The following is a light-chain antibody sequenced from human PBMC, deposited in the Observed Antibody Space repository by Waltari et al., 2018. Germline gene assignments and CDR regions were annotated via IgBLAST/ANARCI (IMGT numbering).Light chain of an antibody. Sequence: QSVLTQPPSASGTPGQRVTISCFGSSSNIGRNAVSWYQQLPGTAPRLLIHTNDRRPSGVPYRFSASKSGTSASLAISGLQSEDEADFHCATWDDSLDGPVFGGGTKLTVL. CDR3: ATWDDSLDGPV. CDR2: TND. V-gene: IGLV1-44*01. CDR1: SSNIGRNA. J-gene: IGLJ3*02.